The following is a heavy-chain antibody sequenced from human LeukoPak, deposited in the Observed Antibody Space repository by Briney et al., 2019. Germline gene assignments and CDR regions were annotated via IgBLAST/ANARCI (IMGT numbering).Heavy chain of an antibody. J-gene: IGHJ4*02. Sequence: GGSLRLSWAASGFTFSGSAMHWVRQASGKGLEWVGRIRSKANSYATAYAASVKGRFTISRDDSKNTAYLQMNSLKTEDTAVYYCTRHSSSYSFDYWGQGTLVTVSS. D-gene: IGHD6-6*01. CDR2: IRSKANSYAT. V-gene: IGHV3-73*01. CDR3: TRHSSSYSFDY. CDR1: GFTFSGSA.